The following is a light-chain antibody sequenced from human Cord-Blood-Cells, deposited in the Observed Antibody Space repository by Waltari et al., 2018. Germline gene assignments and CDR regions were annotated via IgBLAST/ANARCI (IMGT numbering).Light chain of an antibody. V-gene: IGKV1-5*03. Sequence: DIQMTQSPSTLSASVGDRVTITCRASQSISSWLAWYQQKTGKAPKLLIYTASSLESGVPSRFSGSGSVTEFTLTISSLQPDDFATYYCQQYNSILGTFGQGTKVEIK. CDR3: QQYNSILGT. CDR2: TAS. J-gene: IGKJ1*01. CDR1: QSISSW.